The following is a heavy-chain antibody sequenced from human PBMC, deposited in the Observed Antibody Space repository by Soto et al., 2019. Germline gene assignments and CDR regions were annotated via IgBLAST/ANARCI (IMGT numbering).Heavy chain of an antibody. Sequence: SSNYMSWVRQAPGKGLEWVSVIYSGGSTYYADSVKGRFTISRDNSKNTLYLQMNSLRAEDTAVYYCARGKQSSYSSGWDYYYYGMDVWGQGTTVTVSS. V-gene: IGHV3-66*01. CDR2: IYSGGST. CDR3: ARGKQSSYSSGWDYYYYGMDV. D-gene: IGHD6-19*01. CDR1: SSNY. J-gene: IGHJ6*02.